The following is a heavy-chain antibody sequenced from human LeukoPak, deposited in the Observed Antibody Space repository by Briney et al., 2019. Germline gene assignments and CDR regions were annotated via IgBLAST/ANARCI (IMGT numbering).Heavy chain of an antibody. CDR2: IFHSGST. CDR1: SDSIFNNNW. D-gene: IGHD1-14*01. CDR3: ARRTTKRVPEDY. V-gene: IGHV4-4*02. Sequence: PSETLSLTCTVSSDSIFNNNWWRWVRQPPGKGLEWIGQIFHSGSTSYSPSLKSRVTISMDKSKHQISLRLTSVTAADTAVYYCARRTTKRVPEDYWGQGTLVTVSS. J-gene: IGHJ4*02.